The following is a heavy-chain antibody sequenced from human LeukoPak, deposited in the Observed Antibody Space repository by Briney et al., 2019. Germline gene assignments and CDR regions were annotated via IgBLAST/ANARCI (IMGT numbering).Heavy chain of an antibody. CDR1: GFTFSSYA. J-gene: IGHJ4*02. CDR2: ISSNGGST. D-gene: IGHD6-19*01. V-gene: IGHV3-64*01. Sequence: GGSLRLSCAASGFTFSSYAMHWVRQAPGKGLEYVSAISSNGGSTYYANSVKGRFTISRDNSKNTLYLQMGSLRAEDMAVYYCARTTGYSSGWYEYWGQRTLVTVSS. CDR3: ARTTGYSSGWYEY.